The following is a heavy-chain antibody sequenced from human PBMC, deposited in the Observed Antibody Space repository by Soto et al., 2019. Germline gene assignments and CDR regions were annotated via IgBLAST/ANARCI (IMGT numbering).Heavy chain of an antibody. J-gene: IGHJ4*02. D-gene: IGHD3-3*01. Sequence: QVQLQESGPGLVKPSQTLSLTCTVSGASISRGGYFWNWIRHHPGKGLECLGYVFYSGNTHYNPSLKSRVIISLDTSKNQFSLRLTSVTATDTAVYYCARGVITSFGLVDDSWTDYWGQGTLVTVSS. CDR3: ARGVITSFGLVDDSWTDY. V-gene: IGHV4-31*03. CDR1: GASISRGGYF. CDR2: VFYSGNT.